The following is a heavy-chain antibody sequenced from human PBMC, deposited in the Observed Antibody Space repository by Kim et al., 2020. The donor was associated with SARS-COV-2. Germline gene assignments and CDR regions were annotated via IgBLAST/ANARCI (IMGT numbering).Heavy chain of an antibody. V-gene: IGHV6-1*01. D-gene: IGHD1-26*01. CDR3: ARDSGSYSWASNWFDP. Sequence: SQTLSLTCAISGDSVSSNSAAWNWIRQSPSRGLEWLGRTYYRSKWYNDYAVSVKSRITINPDTSKNQFSLQLNSVTPEDTAVYYCARDSGSYSWASNWFDPWGQGTLVTVSS. J-gene: IGHJ5*02. CDR2: TYYRSKWYN. CDR1: GDSVSSNSAA.